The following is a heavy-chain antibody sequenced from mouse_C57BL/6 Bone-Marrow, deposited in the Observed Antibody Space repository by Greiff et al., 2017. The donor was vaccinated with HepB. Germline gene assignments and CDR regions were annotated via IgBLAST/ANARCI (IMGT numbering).Heavy chain of an antibody. V-gene: IGHV1-82*01. CDR3: ARWGWDGGYYYAMDY. D-gene: IGHD4-1*01. J-gene: IGHJ4*01. CDR2: IYPGDGDT. CDR1: GYAFSSSW. Sequence: QVQLQQSGPELVKPGASVKISCKASGYAFSSSWMNWVKQRPGQGLEWIGRIYPGDGDTNYNGKFKGKATLTADKASSTAYMQLSSLTSEDSAVYLCARWGWDGGYYYAMDYWGQGTSVTVSS.